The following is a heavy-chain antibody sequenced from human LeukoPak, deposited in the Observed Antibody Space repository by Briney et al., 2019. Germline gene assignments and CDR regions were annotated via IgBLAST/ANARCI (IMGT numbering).Heavy chain of an antibody. V-gene: IGHV3-20*04. CDR2: INWNGGST. CDR3: AELGITMIGGV. Sequence: GGSLRLSCAASGFTFDDYGITWVRQAPGKGLEWVSGINWNGGSTGYADSVKGRFTISRDNAKNSLYLQMNSLRAEDTAVYYCAELGITMIGGVWGKGTTVTISS. CDR1: GFTFDDYG. J-gene: IGHJ6*04. D-gene: IGHD3-10*02.